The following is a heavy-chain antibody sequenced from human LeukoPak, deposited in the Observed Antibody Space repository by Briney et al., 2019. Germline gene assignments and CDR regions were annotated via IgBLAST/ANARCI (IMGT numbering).Heavy chain of an antibody. V-gene: IGHV4-39*02. J-gene: IGHJ4*02. D-gene: IGHD1-26*01. CDR1: SGSINNNTFY. CDR3: ARRSDSGSADGEAYFDN. Sequence: PSETLSLTCTVSSGSINNNTFYWGWVRQPPGRGLERLGSLYYSGSTYYNPSLKSRIAISVDTSKNHFSLKMRSVTAADTAVYYCARRSDSGSADGEAYFDNWGQGTLVTVSS. CDR2: LYYSGST.